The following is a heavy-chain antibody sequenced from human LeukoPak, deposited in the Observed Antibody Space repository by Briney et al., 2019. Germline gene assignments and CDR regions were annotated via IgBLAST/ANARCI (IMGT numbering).Heavy chain of an antibody. CDR1: GYIFTTYW. CDR3: ARTQLVGAPDY. CDR2: IYPGDSET. D-gene: IGHD1-26*01. Sequence: GESLKISCKISGYIFTTYWIGWVRQMPGKGLEWMGIIYPGDSETSYSPSFQGQVTFSVDKSISAAYLQWSSLNVSDTAIYYCARTQLVGAPDYWGQGTLVTVSS. V-gene: IGHV5-51*01. J-gene: IGHJ4*02.